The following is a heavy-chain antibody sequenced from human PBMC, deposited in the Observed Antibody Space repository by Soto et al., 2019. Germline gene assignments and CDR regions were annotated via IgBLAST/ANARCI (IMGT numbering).Heavy chain of an antibody. J-gene: IGHJ4*02. CDR2: ITGTGGST. CDR1: GFTFSNFA. Sequence: EVQLLESGGDLIQPGGSLRLSCAASGFTFSNFAMSWVRQAPGKGLEWVSAITGTGGSTYYADSVKGRFSISRDNSKNTLYLQMNSLRAEDTAIYFCAKDEEGQQLAPGGGGDFDSWGQGTLVTVSS. V-gene: IGHV3-23*01. D-gene: IGHD6-13*01. CDR3: AKDEEGQQLAPGGGGDFDS.